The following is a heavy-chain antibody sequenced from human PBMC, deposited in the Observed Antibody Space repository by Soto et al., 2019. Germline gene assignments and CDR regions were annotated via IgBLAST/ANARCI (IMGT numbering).Heavy chain of an antibody. J-gene: IGHJ4*02. V-gene: IGHV3-33*01. CDR2: IWYDGSEK. Sequence: QVQLVESGGGVVQPGRSLRLSCAASGFTFSSNGMHWVRQAPGKGLEWVAVIWYDGSEKYYADSVKGRFTISRDNSKNTLHLQMNRLRDEDTAVYYCARCLLNGDYWGQGTLVTVS. CDR1: GFTFSSNG. D-gene: IGHD1-26*01. CDR3: ARCLLNGDY.